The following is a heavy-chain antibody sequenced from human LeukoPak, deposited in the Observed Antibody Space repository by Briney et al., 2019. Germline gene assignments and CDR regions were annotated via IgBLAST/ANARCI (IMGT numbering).Heavy chain of an antibody. V-gene: IGHV3-7*01. J-gene: IGHJ4*02. Sequence: GGSLRLSCVASGFSFTGYWMTWVRQAPGEGLEWVARLHPDGSERNYVGSVEGRFTVFGDNAKSSLFLQMRSLRVEDTAVYYCARGGYSFDYLGQGTLVTVPS. CDR1: GFSFTGYW. D-gene: IGHD5-12*01. CDR2: LHPDGSER. CDR3: ARGGYSFDY.